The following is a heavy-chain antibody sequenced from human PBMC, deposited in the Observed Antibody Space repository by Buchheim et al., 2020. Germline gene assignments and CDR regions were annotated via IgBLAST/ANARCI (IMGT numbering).Heavy chain of an antibody. CDR2: IHPDGSEI. V-gene: IGHV3-7*03. CDR1: GSTFNTKW. D-gene: IGHD3-10*01. Sequence: VQLVESGGVSVQPGESLRLSCAVSGSTFNTKWMTWVRQAPGKGLEWVANIHPDGSEINYVDSVKGRSTISRANAKRSLYLQMSSLRVEDTAVYYCARGQPLVYWGQGTL. CDR3: ARGQPLVY. J-gene: IGHJ4*02.